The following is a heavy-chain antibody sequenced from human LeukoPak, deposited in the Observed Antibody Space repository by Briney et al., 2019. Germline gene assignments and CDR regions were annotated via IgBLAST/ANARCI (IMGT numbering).Heavy chain of an antibody. CDR1: GYTFTGYY. Sequence: ASVKVSCKASGYTFTGYYMHWVGQAPGQGLEWMGWINPNSGGTNYAQKFQGRVTMTRDTSISTAYMELSRLRSDDTAVYYCAGTSNYDFWSGYYTDYFDYWGQGTLVTVSS. J-gene: IGHJ4*02. D-gene: IGHD3-3*01. V-gene: IGHV1-2*02. CDR2: INPNSGGT. CDR3: AGTSNYDFWSGYYTDYFDY.